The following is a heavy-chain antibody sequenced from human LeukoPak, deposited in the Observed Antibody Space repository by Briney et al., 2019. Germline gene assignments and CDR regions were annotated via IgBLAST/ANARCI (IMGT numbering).Heavy chain of an antibody. CDR1: GFTFSSYA. J-gene: IGHJ3*02. Sequence: GGSLRLSCAASGFTFSSYAMSWVRQAPGKGLEWVSAISGSGGSTYYADSVKGRFTISRDNSKNTLYLQMNSLRAEDTAVYYCARGLLDYGDYGRDAFDIWGQGTMVTVSS. V-gene: IGHV3-23*01. CDR3: ARGLLDYGDYGRDAFDI. CDR2: ISGSGGST. D-gene: IGHD4-17*01.